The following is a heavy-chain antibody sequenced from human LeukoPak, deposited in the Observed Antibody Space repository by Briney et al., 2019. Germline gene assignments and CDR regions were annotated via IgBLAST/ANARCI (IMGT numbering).Heavy chain of an antibody. CDR3: VSIVVVVAATDN. V-gene: IGHV3-23*01. J-gene: IGHJ4*02. D-gene: IGHD2-15*01. Sequence: GGSLRLSCAASGFTFSSYAMSWVRQAPGKGLEWVSAISGSGGSTYYADSVKGRFTISRDNSKNTLYLQMNSLRAEDTAVYYCVSIVVVVAATDNWGQGTLVTVSS. CDR1: GFTFSSYA. CDR2: ISGSGGST.